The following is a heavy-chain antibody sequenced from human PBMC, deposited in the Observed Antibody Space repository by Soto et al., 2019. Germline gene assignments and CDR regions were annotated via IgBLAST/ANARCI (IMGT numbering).Heavy chain of an antibody. V-gene: IGHV4-39*01. CDR2: IYYSGST. D-gene: IGHD6-13*01. CDR1: GGSISSSSYY. CDR3: ARPRIAAPGTIAY. J-gene: IGHJ4*02. Sequence: SETLSLTCTVSGGSISSSSYYWGWIRQPPGKGLEWIGSIYYSGSTYYNPSLKSRVTISVDTSKNQFSLKLSSVTAADTAVYYCARPRIAAPGTIAYSGQGTLVTVSS.